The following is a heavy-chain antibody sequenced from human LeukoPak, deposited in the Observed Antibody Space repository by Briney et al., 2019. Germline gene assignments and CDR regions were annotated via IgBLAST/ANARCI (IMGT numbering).Heavy chain of an antibody. Sequence: SETLSLTCAVYGGSFSGYYWSWIRQPPGKGLEWIGEINHSGSTNYNPSLKSRVTISVDTSKNQFSLKLSSVTAADTAVYYCARGGKSGYSYGPLARLLDYWGQGTLVTDSS. J-gene: IGHJ4*02. CDR2: INHSGST. CDR3: ARGGKSGYSYGPLARLLDY. D-gene: IGHD5-18*01. CDR1: GGSFSGYY. V-gene: IGHV4-34*01.